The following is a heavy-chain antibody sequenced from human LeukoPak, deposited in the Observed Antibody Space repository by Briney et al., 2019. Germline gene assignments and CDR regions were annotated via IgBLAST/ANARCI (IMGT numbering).Heavy chain of an antibody. CDR2: ISYDGSNK. CDR3: ARARYLDY. D-gene: IGHD3-16*02. CDR1: GFTFSSYG. J-gene: IGHJ4*02. V-gene: IGHV3-30*03. Sequence: PGRSLRLSCAASGFTFSSYGMHWVRQAPGKGLEWVAVISYDGSNKYYADSVKGRFTISRDNAKNSLYLQMNSLRAEDTAVYYCARARYLDYWGQGTLVTVSS.